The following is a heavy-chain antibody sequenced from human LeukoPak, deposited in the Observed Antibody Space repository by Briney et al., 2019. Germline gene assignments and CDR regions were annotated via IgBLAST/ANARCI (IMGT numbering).Heavy chain of an antibody. CDR3: ARDDRGAEYCSGGSCYSLDDAFDI. Sequence: KPSETLSLTCNVSGDSISSYYCSWIRQPPGRGLEWIGYISYSGSTNYNPSLKSRVTISVDTSKNQFSLKLSSVTAADTAVYYCARDDRGAEYCSGGSCYSLDDAFDIWGQGAMVTVSS. V-gene: IGHV4-59*01. CDR1: GDSISSYY. CDR2: ISYSGST. D-gene: IGHD2-15*01. J-gene: IGHJ3*02.